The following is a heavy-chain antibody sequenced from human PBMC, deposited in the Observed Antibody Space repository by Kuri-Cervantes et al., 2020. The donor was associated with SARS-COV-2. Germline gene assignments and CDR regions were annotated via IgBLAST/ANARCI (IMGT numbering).Heavy chain of an antibody. CDR3: ARDNVDYYYMDV. V-gene: IGHV4-59*01. J-gene: IGHJ6*03. Sequence: SETLSLTCTVSGGSISSYYWSWIRQPPGKGLEWIGYIYYSGSTNYNPSLKSRVTISVDTSKNQFSLKLSSVTAADTAVYYCARDNVDYYYMDVWGKGTTVTVSS. CDR1: GGSISSYY. D-gene: IGHD2-21*01. CDR2: IYYSGST.